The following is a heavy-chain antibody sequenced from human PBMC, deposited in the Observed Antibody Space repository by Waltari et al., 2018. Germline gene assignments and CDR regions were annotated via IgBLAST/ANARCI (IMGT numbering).Heavy chain of an antibody. CDR3: ASEHSRGMDV. J-gene: IGHJ6*02. Sequence: QVQLVQSGSELKTPGASVKFSCKSSGYTFTSYALNWVRQAPGQGLEWMGWINTNTGNPTYAQGFTGRFVFSLDTSGSTASLQISSLKAEDTAVYYCASEHSRGMDVWGQGTTVIVSS. V-gene: IGHV7-4-1*02. CDR2: INTNTGNP. CDR1: GYTFTSYA.